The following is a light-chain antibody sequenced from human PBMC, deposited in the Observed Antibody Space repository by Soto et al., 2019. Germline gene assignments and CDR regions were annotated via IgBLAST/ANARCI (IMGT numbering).Light chain of an antibody. CDR2: DAS. J-gene: IGKJ5*01. V-gene: IGKV3-11*01. CDR1: QRVSSY. Sequence: EIVLTQSPATLSLSPGERATLSCRASQRVSSYLAWYQQKPGQAPRLLIYDASNRATGIPARFSGSGSGTDFTLTISSLDPEDFAVYYCQQRSNWPITFGQGTRLEIK. CDR3: QQRSNWPIT.